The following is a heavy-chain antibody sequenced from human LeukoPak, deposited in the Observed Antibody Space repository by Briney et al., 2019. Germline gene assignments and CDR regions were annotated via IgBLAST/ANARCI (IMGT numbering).Heavy chain of an antibody. CDR1: GFTFSSYG. J-gene: IGHJ4*02. V-gene: IGHV3-30*02. CDR2: IRYDGSNK. CDR3: ARPRSAQNDYVWGSLV. Sequence: GGSLRLSCAASGFTFSSYGMHWVRQAPGKGLEWVAFIRYDGSNKYYADSVKGRFTVSRDNSKNTLYLQMNSLRAEDTAVYYCARPRSAQNDYVWGSLVWGQGTLVTVSS. D-gene: IGHD3-16*01.